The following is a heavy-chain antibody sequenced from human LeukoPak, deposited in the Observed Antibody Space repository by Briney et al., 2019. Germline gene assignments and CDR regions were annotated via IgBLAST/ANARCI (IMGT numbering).Heavy chain of an antibody. CDR3: ARDLTPDGYNWIY. J-gene: IGHJ4*02. CDR2: INPSGGST. D-gene: IGHD5-24*01. CDR1: GYTFTSNG. Sequence: ASVKVSCKASGYTFTSNGISWVRQAPGQGLEWMGIINPSGGSTSYAQKFQGRVTMTRDMSTSTVYMELSSLRSEDTAVYYCARDLTPDGYNWIYWGQGTLVTVSS. V-gene: IGHV1-46*01.